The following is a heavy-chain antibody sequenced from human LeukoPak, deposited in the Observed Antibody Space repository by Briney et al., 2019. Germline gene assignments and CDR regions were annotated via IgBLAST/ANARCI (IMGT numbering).Heavy chain of an antibody. CDR3: ARGLYSSSPFDY. CDR2: INSDGSST. D-gene: IGHD6-13*01. CDR1: GFTFSSYW. V-gene: IGHV3-74*01. J-gene: IGHJ4*02. Sequence: GGSLRLSCAASGFTFSSYWMHRVRQAPGKGLVWVSRINSDGSSTSYADSVKGRFTISRDNAKNTLYLQMNSLRAEDTAVYYCARGLYSSSPFDYWGQGTLVTVSS.